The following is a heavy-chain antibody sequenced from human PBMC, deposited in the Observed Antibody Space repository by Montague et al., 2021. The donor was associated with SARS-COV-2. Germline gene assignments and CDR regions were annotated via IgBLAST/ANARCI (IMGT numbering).Heavy chain of an antibody. V-gene: IGHV3-23*03. Sequence: SLRLSCAASGFTFNTYAMSWVRQAPGKGLEWVSVIYSGGSNTYYADSVKGRFTISRDNSKNTLYLQMNRLRAEDAAVHYCAKSPRAYSYAFDYWGQGTLVTVSS. CDR1: GFTFNTYA. D-gene: IGHD5-18*01. CDR2: IYSGGSNT. CDR3: AKSPRAYSYAFDY. J-gene: IGHJ4*02.